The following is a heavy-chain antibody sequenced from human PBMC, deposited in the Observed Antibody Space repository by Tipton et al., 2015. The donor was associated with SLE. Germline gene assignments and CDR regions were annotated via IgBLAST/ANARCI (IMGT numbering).Heavy chain of an antibody. J-gene: IGHJ5*02. CDR1: GGTFSSYA. CDR3: AGAGGSGGDWFDP. Sequence: QSGPEVKKPGSSVKVSCKASGGTFSSYAISWVRQAPGQGLEWMGGIIPIFGTANYAQKFQGRVTITADESTGTAYMELSSLRSEDSGLDCCAGAGGSGGDWFDPWGQGTLVTVSS. V-gene: IGHV1-69*01. D-gene: IGHD1-26*01. CDR2: IIPIFGTA.